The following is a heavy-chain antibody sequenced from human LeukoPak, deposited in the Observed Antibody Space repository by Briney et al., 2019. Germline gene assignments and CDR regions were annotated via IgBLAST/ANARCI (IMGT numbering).Heavy chain of an antibody. V-gene: IGHV3-30*18. J-gene: IGHJ4*02. CDR1: GFTFSTYG. CDR3: AKGRGYSGSGSYYDY. CDR2: ISYDGSNT. Sequence: PGGSLRLSCVASGFTFSTYGMHWVRQAPAKGLEWVAVISYDGSNTYYADSMKGRFTISRDNSKNILYLQMNSLRAEDTAVYYCAKGRGYSGSGSYYDYWGQGTLVTVSS. D-gene: IGHD3-10*01.